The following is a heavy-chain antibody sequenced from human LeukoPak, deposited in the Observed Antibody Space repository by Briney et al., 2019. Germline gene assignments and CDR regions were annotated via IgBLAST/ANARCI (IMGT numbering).Heavy chain of an antibody. V-gene: IGHV1-2*02. CDR3: ARSEGTTMIVVALGDY. CDR2: INPNSGGT. CDR1: GYTFTSYY. D-gene: IGHD3-22*01. J-gene: IGHJ4*02. Sequence: ASVKVSCKASGYTFTSYYMHWVRQVPGQGLEWMGWINPNSGGTNYAQKFQGRVTMTRDTSISTAYMELSRLRSDDTAVYYCARSEGTTMIVVALGDYWGQGTLVTVSS.